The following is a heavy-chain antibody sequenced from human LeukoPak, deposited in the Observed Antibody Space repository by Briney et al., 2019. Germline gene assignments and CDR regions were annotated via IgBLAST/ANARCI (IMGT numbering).Heavy chain of an antibody. CDR3: TTEESYD. D-gene: IGHD5-12*01. Sequence: GGSLRLSCAASGFTFSAYWMIWVRQAPGKGLEWVGRKSKTDGGTTHYAATVKGRFTISRADSKNTLYLQMNSLKTEHTAVYYCTTEESYDWGQGTLVTVSS. CDR2: KSKTDGGTT. CDR1: GFTFSAYW. V-gene: IGHV3-15*01. J-gene: IGHJ4*02.